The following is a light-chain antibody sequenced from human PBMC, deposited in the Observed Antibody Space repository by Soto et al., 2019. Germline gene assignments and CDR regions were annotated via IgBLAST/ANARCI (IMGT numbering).Light chain of an antibody. V-gene: IGKV1-5*03. Sequence: DIQMTQSPSTLSASVGDRVTITCRASQSISTWLAWYQQKPGQAPQVLIYQASSLQRGVPSRFSVSGSGTEFTLTLSSLQTDESATYYCQHCGASWTFGQGTKVEIK. CDR2: QAS. CDR1: QSISTW. CDR3: QHCGASWT. J-gene: IGKJ1*01.